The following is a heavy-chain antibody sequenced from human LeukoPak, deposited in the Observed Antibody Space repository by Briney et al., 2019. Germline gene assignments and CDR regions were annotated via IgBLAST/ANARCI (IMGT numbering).Heavy chain of an antibody. V-gene: IGHV3-7*03. J-gene: IGHJ4*02. CDR3: ARGDFNDLRYGC. CDR1: GFSFTSYW. Sequence: GGSLRLSCAASGFSFTSYWMSWVRQAPGKGLEWVANIKEDGSVKFYVDSVRGRFTISRDNTKNSLYLQMSGLRAEDTAMYYCARGDFNDLRYGCWGQGSLVTVSS. CDR2: IKEDGSVK. D-gene: IGHD2-21*02.